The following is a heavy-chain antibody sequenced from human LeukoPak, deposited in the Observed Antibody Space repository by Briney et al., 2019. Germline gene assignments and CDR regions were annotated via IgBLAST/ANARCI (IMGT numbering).Heavy chain of an antibody. CDR2: ISGSGGST. D-gene: IGHD2-2*02. V-gene: IGHV3-23*01. J-gene: IGHJ4*02. Sequence: GGSLRLSCAASGFTFSSYAMSWVRQAPGKGLEWVSAISGSGGSTYYADSVKGRFTISRDNSKNTLYLQMNSLRAEDTAVYYCAKDLSVVVVPAAIPEPFDYWGQGTLVIVSS. CDR3: AKDLSVVVVPAAIPEPFDY. CDR1: GFTFSSYA.